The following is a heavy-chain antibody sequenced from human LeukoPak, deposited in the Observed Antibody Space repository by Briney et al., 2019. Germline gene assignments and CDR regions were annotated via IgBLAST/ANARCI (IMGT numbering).Heavy chain of an antibody. Sequence: SETLSLTCTVSGGSISNYYWSWIRQPPGKGLEWIGSIFDIGSTNYNPSLKSRVTMSVDTSKNQFSLKLSSVTAADTAVYYCARTPAETFDYWGQGTLVTVSS. CDR2: IFDIGST. V-gene: IGHV4-59*12. CDR3: ARTPAETFDY. D-gene: IGHD2-2*01. J-gene: IGHJ4*02. CDR1: GGSISNYY.